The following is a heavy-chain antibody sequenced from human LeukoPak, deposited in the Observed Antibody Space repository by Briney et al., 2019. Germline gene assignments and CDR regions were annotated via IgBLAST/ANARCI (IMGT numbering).Heavy chain of an antibody. D-gene: IGHD2-15*01. CDR3: ARERQGPYGYLDY. Sequence: SETLSLTWTVSGDSISSARYYWGWIRQPAGKGLEWIGRIYTSGSTNYSPSLKSRVTISVDTSKNQFSLKLNSVTAADTAVYYCARERQGPYGYLDYWGQGTLVTVSS. V-gene: IGHV4-61*02. CDR2: IYTSGST. J-gene: IGHJ4*02. CDR1: GDSISSARYY.